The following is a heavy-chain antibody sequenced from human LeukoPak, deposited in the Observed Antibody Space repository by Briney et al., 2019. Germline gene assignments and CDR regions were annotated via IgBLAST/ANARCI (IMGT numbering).Heavy chain of an antibody. J-gene: IGHJ5*02. D-gene: IGHD2-2*02. Sequence: GGSLRLSCAASGFTFSSYAMSWVRQAPGKGLEWVSANSGSGGSTYYADSVKGRFTISRDNSKNTLYLQMNSLRAEDTAVYYCASSRGPAAIWEPYNWFDPWGQGTLVTVSS. CDR2: NSGSGGST. CDR1: GFTFSSYA. CDR3: ASSRGPAAIWEPYNWFDP. V-gene: IGHV3-23*01.